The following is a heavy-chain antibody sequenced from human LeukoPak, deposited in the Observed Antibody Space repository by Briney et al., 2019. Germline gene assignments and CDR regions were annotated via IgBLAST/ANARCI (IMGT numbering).Heavy chain of an antibody. CDR1: GYTFTSYD. J-gene: IGHJ4*02. CDR3: ARGSPGGYCSGGSCPFFDS. Sequence: ASVKVSCKASGYTFTSYDINWVRQATGQGLEWMGWLSPTSGNTGCAQKFQGRVTMTRNTSISTAYMELSSLRSEDTAVYYCARGSPGGYCSGGSCPFFDSWGQGTLVTVSS. CDR2: LSPTSGNT. V-gene: IGHV1-8*01. D-gene: IGHD2-15*01.